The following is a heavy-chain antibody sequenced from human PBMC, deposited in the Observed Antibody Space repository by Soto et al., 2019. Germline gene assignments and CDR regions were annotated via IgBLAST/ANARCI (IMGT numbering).Heavy chain of an antibody. CDR2: ISAYNGNT. CDR3: ARVDIVVVPAASGAYYYYYMDV. J-gene: IGHJ6*03. V-gene: IGHV1-18*01. Sequence: QVQLVQSGAEVKKPGASVKVSCKASGYTFTSYGISWVRQAPGQGLEWMGWISAYNGNTNYAQKRQGRVTMTTDTSTSTAYMELRSLRSDDTAVYYCARVDIVVVPAASGAYYYYYMDVWGKGTTVTVSS. D-gene: IGHD2-2*01. CDR1: GYTFTSYG.